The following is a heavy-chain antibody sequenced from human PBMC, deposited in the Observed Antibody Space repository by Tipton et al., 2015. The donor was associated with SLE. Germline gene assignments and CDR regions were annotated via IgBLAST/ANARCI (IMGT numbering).Heavy chain of an antibody. J-gene: IGHJ5*02. CDR2: INHSGST. D-gene: IGHD6-13*01. V-gene: IGHV4-34*01. Sequence: LRLSCTVSGGSISGYYWSWIRQPPGKGLEWIGEINHSGSTNYSPSLKSRVTISVDTSKNQFSLKLSSVTAADTAVYYCARAGEGIAAWGQGTLVTVSS. CDR3: ARAGEGIAA. CDR1: GGSISGYY.